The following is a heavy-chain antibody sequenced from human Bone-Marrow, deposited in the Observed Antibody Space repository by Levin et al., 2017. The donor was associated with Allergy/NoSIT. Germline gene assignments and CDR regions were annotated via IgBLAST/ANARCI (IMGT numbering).Heavy chain of an antibody. CDR3: AREGALGCDFDQGYRQRGMDV. J-gene: IGHJ6*02. Sequence: GESLKISCKASGYTFTNYGISWVRQAPGQGLEWMGWISVYRGNTKSAKKFQGRVTMTTDSSTRTAYMELRSLTSDDTALYYCAREGALGCDFDQGYRQRGMDVWGQGTTVTVS. CDR1: GYTFTNYG. V-gene: IGHV1-18*01. D-gene: IGHD3-9*01. CDR2: ISVYRGNT.